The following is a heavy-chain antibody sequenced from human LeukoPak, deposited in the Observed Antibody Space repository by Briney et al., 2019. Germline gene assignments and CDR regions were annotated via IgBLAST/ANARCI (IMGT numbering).Heavy chain of an antibody. D-gene: IGHD3-10*01. V-gene: IGHV4-59*01. CDR1: GGSISSYY. CDR3: ARVRGDHWFDP. Sequence: SETLSLTCTVSGGSISSYYWSWTRQPPGKGLEWIGYIYYSGSTNYNPSLKSRVTISVDTSKNQFSLKLSSVTAADTAVYYCARVRGDHWFDPWGQGTLVTVSS. J-gene: IGHJ5*02. CDR2: IYYSGST.